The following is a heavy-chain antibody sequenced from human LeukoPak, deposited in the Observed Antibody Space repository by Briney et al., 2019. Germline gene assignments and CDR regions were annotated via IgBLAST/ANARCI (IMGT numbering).Heavy chain of an antibody. V-gene: IGHV1-69*04. CDR2: IIPILGIA. Sequence: ASVKVSCKASGGTFSSYAISWVRQAPGQGLEWMGRIIPILGIANYAQKFQGRVTITADKSTSTAYMELSSLRSEDTAVYYCARGDSGPPGDMDVWGQGTTVTVSS. J-gene: IGHJ6*02. CDR3: ARGDSGPPGDMDV. CDR1: GGTFSSYA. D-gene: IGHD6-25*01.